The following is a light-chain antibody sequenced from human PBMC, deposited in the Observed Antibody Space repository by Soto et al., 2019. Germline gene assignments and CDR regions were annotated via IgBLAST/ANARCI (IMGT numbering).Light chain of an antibody. CDR3: QQRLNWPPG. V-gene: IGKV3-11*01. CDR2: DAS. Sequence: EIFLTQSPDTLSLSPGERATLTCRASQSVTNYIAWYXXIXXXXPRLLIYDASNRATGVPARFSGSRSGTDFTLTISDLEPADFGLYYCQQRLNWPPGFGQGTKV. CDR1: QSVTNY. J-gene: IGKJ1*01.